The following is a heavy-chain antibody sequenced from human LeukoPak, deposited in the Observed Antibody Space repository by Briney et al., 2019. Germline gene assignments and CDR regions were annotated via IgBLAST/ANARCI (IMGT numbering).Heavy chain of an antibody. CDR1: GFTFSSYA. CDR2: ISGSGEYT. J-gene: IGHJ4*02. D-gene: IGHD2-2*01. Sequence: PGGSLRLSCAASGFTFSSYAMTWVRQAPGKGLEWVSSISGSGEYTYYADSVEGRFTISRDNSKNTLYLQMNSLRAEDTAVYYCARDTYQPGLIDCWGQGTLVTVSS. V-gene: IGHV3-23*01. CDR3: ARDTYQPGLIDC.